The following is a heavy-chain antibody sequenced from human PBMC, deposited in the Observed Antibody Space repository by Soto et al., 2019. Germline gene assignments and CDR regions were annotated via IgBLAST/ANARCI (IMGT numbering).Heavy chain of an antibody. V-gene: IGHV4-59*01. CDR1: AGSISKYY. D-gene: IGHD3-22*01. J-gene: IGHJ4*02. Sequence: SETLSLTCTVSAGSISKYYWSWIRQRPGKGLEWIGYIYNSGSTNYNPSLKSRVTISVDTSKNQFSLKLTSVTAADTAVYYCARDYYDSSGRMFYYWGQGILVTVSS. CDR3: ARDYYDSSGRMFYY. CDR2: IYNSGST.